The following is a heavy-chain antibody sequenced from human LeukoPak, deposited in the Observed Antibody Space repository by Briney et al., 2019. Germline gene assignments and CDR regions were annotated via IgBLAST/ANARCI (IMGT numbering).Heavy chain of an antibody. CDR3: AREDSGWYVDY. CDR1: GYTFTDYY. Sequence: ASVKVSCKASGYTFTDYYMHWVRQTPGQGLEWMGWINPNSAGTNYAQKFEGRVTMTRDTSISTAYMELSRLRSDDTAVYYCAREDSGWYVDYWGQGTLVTVSS. CDR2: INPNSAGT. D-gene: IGHD6-19*01. J-gene: IGHJ4*02. V-gene: IGHV1-2*02.